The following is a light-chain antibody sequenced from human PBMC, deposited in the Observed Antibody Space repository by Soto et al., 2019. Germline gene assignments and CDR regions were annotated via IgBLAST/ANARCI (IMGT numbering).Light chain of an antibody. Sequence: EIVLTQSPGTLSLSPGERATLSCKASQSVSSSYLAWYQQKPGQAPRLLIYGASRRATGIPDKFSGSGSGTDFTLTISRLGPEDFAVYFCQQYHTSPFTFGPGTKV. V-gene: IGKV3-20*01. J-gene: IGKJ3*01. CDR3: QQYHTSPFT. CDR1: QSVSSSY. CDR2: GAS.